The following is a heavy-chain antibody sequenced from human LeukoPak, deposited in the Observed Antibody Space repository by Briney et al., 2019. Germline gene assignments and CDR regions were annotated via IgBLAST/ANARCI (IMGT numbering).Heavy chain of an antibody. CDR3: ARWNSGTYSSDL. Sequence: PSETLSLTCTVSGGSISSYYWSWIRQPPGKGLEWIGYINYSGSTNYNPSLKRRVTISVDTSKNQFSLKVSSVTAADTAVYYCARWNSGTYSSDLWGQGTPVTVSS. D-gene: IGHD1-26*01. CDR2: INYSGST. V-gene: IGHV4-59*01. J-gene: IGHJ5*02. CDR1: GGSISSYY.